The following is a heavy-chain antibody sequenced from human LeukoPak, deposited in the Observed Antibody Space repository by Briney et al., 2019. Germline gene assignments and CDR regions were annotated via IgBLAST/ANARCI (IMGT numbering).Heavy chain of an antibody. V-gene: IGHV4-59*01. CDR3: ARMFQYYYMDV. Sequence: SETLSLTCTVSGGSISSYYWSWIRQPPGKGLEWIGYIYSSGSTNYNPSLKSRVTISVDTSRNQFSLKLSSVAAADTAMYYCARMFQYYYMDVWGKGTTVTVSS. D-gene: IGHD3-10*02. CDR1: GGSISSYY. J-gene: IGHJ6*03. CDR2: IYSSGST.